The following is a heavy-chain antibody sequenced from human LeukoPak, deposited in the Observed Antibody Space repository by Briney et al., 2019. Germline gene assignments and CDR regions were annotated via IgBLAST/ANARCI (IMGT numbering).Heavy chain of an antibody. Sequence: VQPGGSLRLSCAASGFTFSSYAMSWVRQAPGKGLEWVSAISGSGGATYYADSVKGRFTISRDNSKNTLYLQMNSLRAEDTAVYYCAKVPVFSLTISGVVTDDAFDIWGQGTIVTVSS. J-gene: IGHJ3*02. CDR3: AKVPVFSLTISGVVTDDAFDI. V-gene: IGHV3-23*01. D-gene: IGHD3-3*01. CDR1: GFTFSSYA. CDR2: ISGSGGAT.